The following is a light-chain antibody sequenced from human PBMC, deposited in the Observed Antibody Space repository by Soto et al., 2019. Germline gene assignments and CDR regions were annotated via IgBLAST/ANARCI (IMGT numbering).Light chain of an antibody. CDR3: QHYNTYPWT. CDR2: KAS. CDR1: RSISSW. J-gene: IGKJ1*01. Sequence: DIKMTQSPSSLSPSVGDRVTITCRASRSISSWVAWYQQKPGKGPKLLIYKASHLESGVPSRFSGSGSGTEFTLTISSLQPGDFATYYCQHYNTYPWTFGHGTKVDIK. V-gene: IGKV1-5*03.